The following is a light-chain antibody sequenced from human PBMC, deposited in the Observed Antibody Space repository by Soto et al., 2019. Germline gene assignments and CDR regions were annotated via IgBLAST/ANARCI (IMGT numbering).Light chain of an antibody. V-gene: IGKV1-5*03. CDR2: KAS. CDR1: QTISSW. J-gene: IGKJ1*01. CDR3: QHYNSYSEA. Sequence: DVQVTQSPPSLSAYVGDRVTITCRASQTISSWLAWYQQKPGKAPKLLIYKASTLKSGVPSRFSGSGSGTEFTLTISSLQPDDFATYYCQHYNSYSEAFGQGTKVDNK.